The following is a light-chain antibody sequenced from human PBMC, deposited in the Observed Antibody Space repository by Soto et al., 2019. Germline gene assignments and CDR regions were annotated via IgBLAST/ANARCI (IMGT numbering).Light chain of an antibody. V-gene: IGKV3-15*01. CDR1: QSVRSN. CDR3: QQYNNWPPLT. Sequence: EVVMTQSPATLSVSPGERATLSCRASQSVRSNLAWYLQKPGQAPRLLIYGASTRATGIPARFSGSGSGTDFTLTISSLQSEDFEVYYCQQYNNWPPLTFGGGTKVEIK. J-gene: IGKJ4*01. CDR2: GAS.